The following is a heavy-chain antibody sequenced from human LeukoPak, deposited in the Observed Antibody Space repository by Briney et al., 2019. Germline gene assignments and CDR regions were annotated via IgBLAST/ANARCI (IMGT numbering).Heavy chain of an antibody. D-gene: IGHD3-3*01. V-gene: IGHV3-30-3*01. Sequence: PGKSLRLSCAASGFTFSSYAMHWVRQAPGKGLEWVAVISYDGSNKYYADSVKGRFTISRDNSKNTLYLQMNSLRAEDTAVYYCARDWATYYDFWSGPDVWGQGTTVTVSS. CDR3: ARDWATYYDFWSGPDV. CDR1: GFTFSSYA. CDR2: ISYDGSNK. J-gene: IGHJ6*02.